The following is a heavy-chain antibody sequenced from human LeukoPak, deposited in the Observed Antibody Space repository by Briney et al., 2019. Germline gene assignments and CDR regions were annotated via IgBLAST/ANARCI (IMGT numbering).Heavy chain of an antibody. D-gene: IGHD6-19*01. J-gene: IGHJ4*02. Sequence: PSETLSLTCTVSGGSISISNYYWGWLRQPPGKGLEWIGSLYYSGSTYYNPSLKSRVTISVDTSKSQFSLKLSSVTAADTAVYYCARKQWVMYYFDSWGQGTLVTVSS. V-gene: IGHV4-39*01. CDR1: GGSISISNYY. CDR3: ARKQWVMYYFDS. CDR2: LYYSGST.